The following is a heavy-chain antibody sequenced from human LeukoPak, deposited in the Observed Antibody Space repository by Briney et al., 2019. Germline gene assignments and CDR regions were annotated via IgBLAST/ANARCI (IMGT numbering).Heavy chain of an antibody. CDR3: ARPPTQNYEGYFDY. J-gene: IGHJ4*02. V-gene: IGHV1-2*02. CDR2: INPNSGGT. Sequence: ASVKVSCKASGYTFTYYYMHWVRQAPGQGLEWMGWINPNSGGTNYAQKFQGRVTMTRDTSISTAYMELSRLRSDDTAVYYCARPPTQNYEGYFDYWGQGTLVTVSS. CDR1: GYTFTYYY. D-gene: IGHD3-3*01.